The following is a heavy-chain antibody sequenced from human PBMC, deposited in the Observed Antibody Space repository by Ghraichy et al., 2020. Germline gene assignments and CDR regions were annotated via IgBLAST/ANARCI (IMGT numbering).Heavy chain of an antibody. V-gene: IGHV3-23*01. J-gene: IGHJ4*02. CDR2: ISGSGGST. CDR3: AKDMYYYDSSGYVDY. Sequence: GGSLRLSCAASGFTFSSYAMSWVRQAPGKGLEWVSAISGSGGSTYYADSVKGRFTISRDNSKNTLYLQMNSLRAEDTAVYYCAKDMYYYDSSGYVDYWGQGTLVTVSS. D-gene: IGHD3-22*01. CDR1: GFTFSSYA.